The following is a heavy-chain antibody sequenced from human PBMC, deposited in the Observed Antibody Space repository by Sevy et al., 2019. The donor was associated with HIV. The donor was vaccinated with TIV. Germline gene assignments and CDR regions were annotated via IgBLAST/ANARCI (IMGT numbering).Heavy chain of an antibody. D-gene: IGHD3-16*02. CDR3: ATSIEGSVYR. CDR2: INNDGSST. Sequence: GGSLRLSCAGSGFTFNTYGMHWVCQAPGKGLVWVSLINNDGSSTTYADSVKGRFTISRDNAKNTLFLQMNSLRAEDTAVYYCATSIEGSVYRWGQGTLVTVSS. J-gene: IGHJ4*02. V-gene: IGHV3-74*01. CDR1: GFTFNTYG.